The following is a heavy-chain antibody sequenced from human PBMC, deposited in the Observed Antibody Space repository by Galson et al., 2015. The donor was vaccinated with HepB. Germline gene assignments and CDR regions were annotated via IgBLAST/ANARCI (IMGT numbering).Heavy chain of an antibody. Sequence: SLRLSCAASGFTFSSYAMSWVRQAPGKGLEWVSAISGSGGSTYYADSVKGRFTISRDNSKNTLYLQMNSLRAEDTAVYYCAKDPIHDYYDSSVYPHYFDYWGQGTLVTVSS. J-gene: IGHJ4*02. D-gene: IGHD3-22*01. CDR3: AKDPIHDYYDSSVYPHYFDY. CDR2: ISGSGGST. V-gene: IGHV3-23*01. CDR1: GFTFSSYA.